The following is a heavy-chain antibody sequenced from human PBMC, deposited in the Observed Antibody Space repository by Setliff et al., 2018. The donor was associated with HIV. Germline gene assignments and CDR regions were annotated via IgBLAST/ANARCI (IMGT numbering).Heavy chain of an antibody. J-gene: IGHJ3*02. CDR3: VRDLMWAFDI. V-gene: IGHV3-11*04. CDR2: ISSSGSTI. CDR1: GFTFSDYY. Sequence: PGGSLRLSCAASGFTFSDYYMSWIRQAPGKGLEWVSYISSSGSTIYYADSVKGRFTISRDNAMNSLYLQMSSLRVEDTAVYYCVRDLMWAFDIWGQGTMVTVSS. D-gene: IGHD2-21*01.